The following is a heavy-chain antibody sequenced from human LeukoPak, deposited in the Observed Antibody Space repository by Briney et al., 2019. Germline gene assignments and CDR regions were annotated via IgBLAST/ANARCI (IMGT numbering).Heavy chain of an antibody. V-gene: IGHV4-38-2*02. CDR1: GYSISSGYY. CDR3: ATGITMVRGDAFDI. CDR2: INHSGST. J-gene: IGHJ3*02. Sequence: SETLSLTCTVSGYSISSGYYWGWIRQPPGKGLEWIGEINHSGSTNYNPSLKSRVTISVDTSKNQFSLKLSSVTAADTAVYYCATGITMVRGDAFDIWGQGTMVTVSS. D-gene: IGHD3-10*01.